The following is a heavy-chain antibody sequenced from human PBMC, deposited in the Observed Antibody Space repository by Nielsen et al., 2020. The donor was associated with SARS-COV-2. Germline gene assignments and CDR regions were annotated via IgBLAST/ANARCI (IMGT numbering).Heavy chain of an antibody. CDR2: IWYDGSNK. Sequence: WIRQPPGKGLEWVAVIWYDGSNKYYADSVKGRFTISRDNSKDTLYLQMISLRAEDTAVYYCARGNTVTTNYYYYYMDVWGKGTTVTVSS. D-gene: IGHD4-17*01. CDR3: ARGNTVTTNYYYYYMDV. V-gene: IGHV3-33*01. J-gene: IGHJ6*03.